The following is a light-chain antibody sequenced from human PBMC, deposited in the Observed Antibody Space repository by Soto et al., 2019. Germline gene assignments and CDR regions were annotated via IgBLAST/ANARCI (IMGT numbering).Light chain of an antibody. Sequence: QSVLTQPPSASGTPGQRVTISCSGSSSNIGSNYVYWYQQLPGTAPKLLIYLNNNRPSGVPDRFSGSKSGTSASLAISGLRSEDEADYYCSAWDVSLTAWVFGGGTKLTVL. CDR2: LNN. V-gene: IGLV1-47*02. CDR3: SAWDVSLTAWV. J-gene: IGLJ3*02. CDR1: SSNIGSNY.